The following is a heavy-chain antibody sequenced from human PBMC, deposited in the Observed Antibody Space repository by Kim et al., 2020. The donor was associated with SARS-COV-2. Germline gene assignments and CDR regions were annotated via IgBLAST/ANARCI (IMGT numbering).Heavy chain of an antibody. V-gene: IGHV4-59*01. CDR3: ARVQHDFWSGFYRFDYYYGMDV. CDR2: IYYSGST. D-gene: IGHD3-3*01. CDR1: GGSISSYY. Sequence: SETLSLTCTVSGGSISSYYWSWIRQPPGKGLEWIGYIYYSGSTNYNPSLKSRVTISVDTSKNQFSLKLSSVTAADTAVYYCARVQHDFWSGFYRFDYYYGMDVSGPGSTVTLSS. J-gene: IGHJ6*02.